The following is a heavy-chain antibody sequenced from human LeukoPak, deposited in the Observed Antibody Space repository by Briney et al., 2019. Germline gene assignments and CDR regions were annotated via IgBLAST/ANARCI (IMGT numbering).Heavy chain of an antibody. V-gene: IGHV3-48*03. D-gene: IGHD3-16*01. J-gene: IGHJ4*02. CDR2: ITRSGGIM. CDR3: ARLGDSGPFDY. CDR1: GFTFRSYE. Sequence: GGSLRLSCAASGFTFRSYEMNWVRQAPGKGLEWISYITRSGGIMYYADSVKGRFTISRDNSKNTVYMQMNSLRTEDTAVYYCARLGDSGPFDYWGQGTLVTVSS.